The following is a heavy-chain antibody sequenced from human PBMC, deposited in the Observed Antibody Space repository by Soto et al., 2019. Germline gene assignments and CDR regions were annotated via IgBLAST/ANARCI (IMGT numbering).Heavy chain of an antibody. V-gene: IGHV4-59*01. D-gene: IGHD3-3*01. CDR2: VSNTGIA. CDR3: ARTSPLEWPSAAFDI. Sequence: SETLSLTCTVSGDSISSYFWNWIRQSPGGGLEWIGDVSNTGIANYHPSLKSRVTIFSDSSKNQISLRLTSVTAADTAVYYCARTSPLEWPSAAFDIWGQGTVVTGSS. J-gene: IGHJ3*02. CDR1: GDSISSYF.